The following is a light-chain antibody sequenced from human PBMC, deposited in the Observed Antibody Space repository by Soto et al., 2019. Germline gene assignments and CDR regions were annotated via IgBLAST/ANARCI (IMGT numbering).Light chain of an antibody. CDR1: QTISND. Sequence: EVVMTQSPATVSVSPGEGVTLSCRASQTISNDLAWYQQKPGQAPRLLIYGASTRATGVPARFSGGGSGTECTLTISILQSEDFAFYYCQQNNKWPPVTFGGGTKVEIK. CDR3: QQNNKWPPVT. CDR2: GAS. J-gene: IGKJ4*01. V-gene: IGKV3-15*01.